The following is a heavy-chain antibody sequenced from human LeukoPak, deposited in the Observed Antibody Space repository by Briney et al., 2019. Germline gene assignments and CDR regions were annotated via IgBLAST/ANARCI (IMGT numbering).Heavy chain of an antibody. CDR3: ARVGGVVVTAPWDYYYGTDV. CDR1: GGSFSGYY. CDR2: INHSGST. V-gene: IGHV4-34*01. Sequence: SETLSLTCAVYGGSFSGYYWSWIRQPPGKGLEWIGEINHSGSTNYNPSLKSRVTISVDTSKNQFSLKLSSVTAADTAVYYCARVGGVVVTAPWDYYYGTDVWGQGTTVTVSS. J-gene: IGHJ6*02. D-gene: IGHD2-21*02.